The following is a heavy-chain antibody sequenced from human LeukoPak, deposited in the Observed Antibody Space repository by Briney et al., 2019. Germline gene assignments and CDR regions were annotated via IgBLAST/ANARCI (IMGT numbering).Heavy chain of an antibody. Sequence: PSETLSLTCAVYGGSFSGYYWSWIRQPPGKGLEWIGEINHSGSTNYNPSLKSRVTISVDTPKNQFSLKLSSVTAADTAVYYCARAYCGGDCYYRAFDIWGRGTMVTVSS. CDR1: GGSFSGYY. CDR2: INHSGST. V-gene: IGHV4-34*01. J-gene: IGHJ3*02. D-gene: IGHD2-21*01. CDR3: ARAYCGGDCYYRAFDI.